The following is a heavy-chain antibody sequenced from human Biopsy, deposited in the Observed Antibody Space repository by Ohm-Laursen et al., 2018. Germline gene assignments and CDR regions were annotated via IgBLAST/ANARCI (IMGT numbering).Heavy chain of an antibody. V-gene: IGHV1-69*06. Sequence: AASVKVSCKASGYNFDTYPLFWVRQAPGQGFEWMGGIVPLFETTDSAQKFQGRVTITADRSTTTAYIELSGLTSEDTAIYYCAKAGQTSGEYVVPRHFDSWGQGTRVTVSS. CDR1: GYNFDTYP. CDR2: IVPLFETT. CDR3: AKAGQTSGEYVVPRHFDS. D-gene: IGHD2-15*01. J-gene: IGHJ4*02.